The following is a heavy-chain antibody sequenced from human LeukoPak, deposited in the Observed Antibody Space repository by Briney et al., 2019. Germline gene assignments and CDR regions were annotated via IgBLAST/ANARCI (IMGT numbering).Heavy chain of an antibody. D-gene: IGHD2-21*02. CDR3: ARGKAYCGGDCYYFDY. CDR1: GGSISSGGYS. CDR2: IYHSGST. Sequence: SETLSLTCAVSGGSISSGGYSWSWIRQPPGKGPEWIGYIYHSGSTYYNPSLKSRVTISVDRSKNQFSLKLSSVTAADTAVYYCARGKAYCGGDCYYFDYWGQGNLVTVSS. V-gene: IGHV4-30-2*01. J-gene: IGHJ4*02.